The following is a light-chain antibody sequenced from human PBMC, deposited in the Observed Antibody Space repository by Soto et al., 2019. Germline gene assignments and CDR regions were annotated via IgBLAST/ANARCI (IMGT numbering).Light chain of an antibody. CDR3: QHYVGSPT. Sequence: EITMAQSPAPLSASPGERPPLSCRASQTVGSNLAWYQLRPGPAPRXLISGASSRATGIPDRISGSGSGTDFTLTITRVEPEDYAMDYCQHYVGSPTFGQGTKVDIK. CDR1: QTVGSN. J-gene: IGKJ1*01. CDR2: GAS. V-gene: IGKV3-20*01.